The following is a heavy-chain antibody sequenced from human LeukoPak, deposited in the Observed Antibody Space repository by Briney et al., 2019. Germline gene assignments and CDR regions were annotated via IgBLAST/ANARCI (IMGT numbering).Heavy chain of an antibody. CDR1: GWSFRTYY. J-gene: IGHJ6*02. CDR3: ARGRTIFDSVDV. V-gene: IGHV4-34*01. Sequence: PSETLSLTCAVCGWSFRTYYWIWIRQPPGKGLEWLGEINHSGSTNYNPSLKSRVTISVDTSKKQFSLRLTSVTASDTAVYYCARGRTIFDSVDVWGQGTTVTVSS. CDR2: INHSGST. D-gene: IGHD3-3*01.